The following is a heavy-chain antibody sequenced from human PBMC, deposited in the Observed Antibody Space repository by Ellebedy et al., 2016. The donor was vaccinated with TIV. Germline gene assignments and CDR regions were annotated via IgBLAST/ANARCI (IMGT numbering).Heavy chain of an antibody. CDR2: VSTSSSYI. J-gene: IGHJ4*02. D-gene: IGHD6-6*01. V-gene: IGHV3-21*06. Sequence: PGGSLRLSCAASGFIFSSYTMNWVRQAPGKGLEWVSSVSTSSSYIYYADSVKGRFTISRDNAKNTLYLQMDSLRAEDTAVYYCAILDWRIYSDSSPARGYWGQGTLVTVSS. CDR1: GFIFSSYT. CDR3: AILDWRIYSDSSPARGY.